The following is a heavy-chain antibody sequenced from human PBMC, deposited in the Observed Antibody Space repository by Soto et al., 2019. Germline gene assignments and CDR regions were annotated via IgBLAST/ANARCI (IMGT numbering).Heavy chain of an antibody. Sequence: SETLSLTCAVSGGSLSSSNWWSWVRQPPGKGLEWIGEIYHSGNTNYNPSLKSRVTMAVDKSRNQFSLKLSSVTAADTAVYYCARRWGEGRVDYWGQGTLVTVS. CDR1: GGSLSSSNW. CDR2: IYHSGNT. CDR3: ARRWGEGRVDY. D-gene: IGHD3-10*01. J-gene: IGHJ4*02. V-gene: IGHV4-4*02.